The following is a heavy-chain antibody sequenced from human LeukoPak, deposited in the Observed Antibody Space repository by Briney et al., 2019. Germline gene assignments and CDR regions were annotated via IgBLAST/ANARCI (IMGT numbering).Heavy chain of an antibody. V-gene: IGHV3-23*01. D-gene: IGHD6-19*01. CDR3: AKDAQGLVRGGIYFDF. CDR2: MSGSGRST. Sequence: GGSLRLSCAASGFTFKTYAMNWVRQVPGKGPEWVSSMSGSGRSTDYADSVKGRFTISRDNSKNTLYLQMNSLRAEDTALYYCAKDAQGLVRGGIYFDFWGQGSLVTVSS. CDR1: GFTFKTYA. J-gene: IGHJ4*02.